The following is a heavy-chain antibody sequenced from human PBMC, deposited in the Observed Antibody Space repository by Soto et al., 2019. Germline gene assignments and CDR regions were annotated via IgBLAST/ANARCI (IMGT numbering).Heavy chain of an antibody. CDR1: GYTFTTYD. V-gene: IGHV1-18*01. Sequence: QVQLVQSGAEVKKPGASVKVSCKASGYTFTTYDISWVRQAPGQGLEWMGRISTYNGNTNYHQSLQGRVTMTTDTSTTTAYMELRSLRSDDTAVYYCARDPYHVLMVNSPNLYGMYVLGQGTTVTVSS. D-gene: IGHD2-8*01. J-gene: IGHJ6*02. CDR2: ISTYNGNT. CDR3: ARDPYHVLMVNSPNLYGMYV.